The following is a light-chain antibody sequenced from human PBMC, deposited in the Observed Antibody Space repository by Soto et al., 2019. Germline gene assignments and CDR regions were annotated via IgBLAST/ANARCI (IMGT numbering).Light chain of an antibody. CDR2: EVN. V-gene: IGLV2-14*01. Sequence: QAVVTQPASVSGSPGQSITISCTGTSSDIGAYIYVSWYQQHPGKAPKLMIFEVNNRPSGVSNRFSGSQSGNTASLTISGLQAEDEADYYCSSYTSHSAVVFGGGTKLTVL. J-gene: IGLJ2*01. CDR3: SSYTSHSAVV. CDR1: SSDIGAYIY.